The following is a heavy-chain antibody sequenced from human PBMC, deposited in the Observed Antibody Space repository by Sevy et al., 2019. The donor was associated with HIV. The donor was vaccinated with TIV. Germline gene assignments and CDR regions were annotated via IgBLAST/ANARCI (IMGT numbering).Heavy chain of an antibody. CDR3: ARGVAVPAQGHFEY. V-gene: IGHV1-2*06. CDR2: INPKSGAT. D-gene: IGHD2-2*01. J-gene: IGHJ4*02. Sequence: ASVKVSCKASGYTFTVYSLHWVRQAPGQGLEWMGRINPKSGATNYAQKFQGRVTMTRDTSISTAYMELSRLTSDDTAVYYCARGVAVPAQGHFEYWGQGTLVTVSS. CDR1: GYTFTVYS.